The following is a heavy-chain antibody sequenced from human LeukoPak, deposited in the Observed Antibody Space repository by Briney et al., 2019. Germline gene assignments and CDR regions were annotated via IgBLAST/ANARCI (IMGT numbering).Heavy chain of an antibody. CDR1: SGSISGYY. CDR2: IYSSGST. J-gene: IGHJ5*02. V-gene: IGHV4-4*07. CDR3: ARDLLADSNGYYDL. Sequence: PSETLSLTCSVSSGSISGYYWNWFRQPAGKGLEWIGRIYSSGSTNYNPSLKSRVAVSINTSKSHFSLKLSPVTAADTAMYFCARDLLADSNGYYDLWGQGILVTVSS. D-gene: IGHD3-22*01.